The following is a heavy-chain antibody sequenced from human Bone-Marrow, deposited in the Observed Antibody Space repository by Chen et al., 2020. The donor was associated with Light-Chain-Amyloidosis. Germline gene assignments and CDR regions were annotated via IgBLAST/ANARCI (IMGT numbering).Heavy chain of an antibody. CDR2: INPNSGGT. CDR3: ARGPLNYGYEFLDY. V-gene: IGHV1-2*02. J-gene: IGHJ4*02. Sequence: QVQLAQSGAEVKKPGASVKVSCKASGYTFTGYYIHWVRQAPGQGLEWMGWINPNSGGTNYAQNFQGRVTMTRDTSISTAYMELRRLRFDDTAVYYCARGPLNYGYEFLDYWGQGTLVTVSS. CDR1: GYTFTGYY. D-gene: IGHD5-18*01.